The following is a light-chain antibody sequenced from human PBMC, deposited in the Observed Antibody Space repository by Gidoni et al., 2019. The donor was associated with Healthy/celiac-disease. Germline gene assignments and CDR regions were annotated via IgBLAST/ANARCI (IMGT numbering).Light chain of an antibody. CDR3: MQALQTPYT. CDR2: LGS. J-gene: IGKJ2*01. V-gene: IGKV2-28*01. CDR1: QSLLHSNGYNY. Sequence: EIVMTQSPLSLPVTPVEPASISCRSSQSLLHSNGYNYLDWYLQKPGQSPQLLIYLGSNRASGVPDRFSGSGSGTDFTLKISRVEAEDVGVYYCMQALQTPYTFGQGTKLEIK.